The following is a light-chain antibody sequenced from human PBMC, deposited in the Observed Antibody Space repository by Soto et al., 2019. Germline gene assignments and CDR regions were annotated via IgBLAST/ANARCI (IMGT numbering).Light chain of an antibody. V-gene: IGLV2-14*03. CDR3: SSFTSTTTLDV. Sequence: QSALTQPASVSGSPGQSITISCTGTSSDVGAYNRVSWYRQHPGKAPKLMIYDVSSRPSGVSNRFSGSKSGNTAFLTISRLQAEDEADYYCSSFTSTTTLDVFGTGTKVT. CDR2: DVS. CDR1: SSDVGAYNR. J-gene: IGLJ1*01.